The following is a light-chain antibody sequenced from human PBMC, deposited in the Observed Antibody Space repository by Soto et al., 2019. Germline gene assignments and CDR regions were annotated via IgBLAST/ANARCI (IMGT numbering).Light chain of an antibody. J-gene: IGKJ1*01. V-gene: IGKV1-5*03. CDR2: KAS. CDR1: QTISSW. CDR3: QQSYSTPRK. Sequence: DIQMTQSPSTLSGSVGDRVTITCRASQTISSWLAWYQQKPGKAPKLLIYKASTLKSGVPSRFSGSGSGTEFTLTISSLRPEDFATYYCQQSYSTPRKFGQGTKVDIK.